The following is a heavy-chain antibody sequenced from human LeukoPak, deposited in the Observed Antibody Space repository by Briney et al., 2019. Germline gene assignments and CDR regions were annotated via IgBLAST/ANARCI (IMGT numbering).Heavy chain of an antibody. CDR3: ASAPHCSSTSCYYYYYKDV. V-gene: IGHV1-69*06. J-gene: IGHJ6*03. Sequence: SVKVSCKASGGTFSSYAISWVRQAPGQGLEWMGGIIPIFGTANYAQKFQGRVTITADKSTSTAYMELSSLRSEDTAVYYCASAPHCSSTSCYYYYYKDVWGKGTTVTVSS. CDR1: GGTFSSYA. CDR2: IIPIFGTA. D-gene: IGHD2-2*01.